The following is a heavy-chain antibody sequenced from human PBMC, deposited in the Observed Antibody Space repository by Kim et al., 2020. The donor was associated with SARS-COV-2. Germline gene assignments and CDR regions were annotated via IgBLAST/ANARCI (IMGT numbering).Heavy chain of an antibody. V-gene: IGHV3-7*03. J-gene: IGHJ4*02. CDR3: AGGHWFGY. CDR2: INQDGSQV. D-gene: IGHD1-1*01. Sequence: GGSLRLSCAASGFTFSESWMSWVRQAPGKGLEWVANINQDGSQVYYVDSLMGRFTVSRDNAKTSFYLQMNGLRADDTAIYYCAGGHWFGYWGQGTLVTVSS. CDR1: GFTFSESW.